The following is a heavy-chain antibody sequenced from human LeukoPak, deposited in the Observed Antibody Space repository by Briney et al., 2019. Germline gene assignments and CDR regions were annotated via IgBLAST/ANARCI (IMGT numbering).Heavy chain of an antibody. V-gene: IGHV3-33*08. Sequence: PGGSLRLSCVASGITFSNYWMSWVRQAPGKGLEWVAVIWYDGSNKYYADSVKGRFTISRDNSKNTLYLQMNSLRAEDTAVYYCAREVYYDFWSGYYSVNPWRIDGMDVWGQGTTVTVSS. J-gene: IGHJ6*02. D-gene: IGHD3-3*01. CDR3: AREVYYDFWSGYYSVNPWRIDGMDV. CDR1: GITFSNYW. CDR2: IWYDGSNK.